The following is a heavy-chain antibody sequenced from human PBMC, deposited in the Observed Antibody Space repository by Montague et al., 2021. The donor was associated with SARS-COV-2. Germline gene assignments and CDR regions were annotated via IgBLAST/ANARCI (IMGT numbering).Heavy chain of an antibody. J-gene: IGHJ4*02. V-gene: IGHV4-34*01. CDR1: GGSFSGYL. CDR3: ARGGSCSSGVY. D-gene: IGHD2-15*01. Sequence: SETLSLTCAVHGGSFSGYLWSWFRQPPGKGLQWIGQINHRGNTNYNPSLMSRDTISVDMSKNQFSLKLSSVTAADTAVYYCARGGSCSSGVYWGQGTLVTVSS. CDR2: INHRGNT.